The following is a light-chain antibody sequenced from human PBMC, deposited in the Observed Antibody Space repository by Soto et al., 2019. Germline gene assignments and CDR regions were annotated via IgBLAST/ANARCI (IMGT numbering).Light chain of an antibody. Sequence: EIVMTQSPANLSVSPGERATLSCRASQSVSSNLAWYQQKPGQGPRLLIYGASTRATSIPARFSGSGSGTXXXXTXNSXQSEXFAVYYCQQYNKWPPYTFGQGTKLEIK. J-gene: IGKJ2*01. CDR3: QQYNKWPPYT. CDR2: GAS. CDR1: QSVSSN. V-gene: IGKV3-15*01.